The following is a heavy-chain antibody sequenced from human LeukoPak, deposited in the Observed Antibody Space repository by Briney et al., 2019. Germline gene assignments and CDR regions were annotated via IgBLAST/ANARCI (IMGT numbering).Heavy chain of an antibody. CDR1: GFTFSSYA. J-gene: IGHJ4*02. Sequence: GGSLRLSCAASGFTFSSYAMHWVRQAPGKGLEWVAVISYDGSNKYYADSVKGRFTIFRDNSKNTLYLQMNSLRAEDTAVYYCARPDVSYYGLGSFDYWGQGTLVTVSS. CDR2: ISYDGSNK. D-gene: IGHD3-10*01. CDR3: ARPDVSYYGLGSFDY. V-gene: IGHV3-30*04.